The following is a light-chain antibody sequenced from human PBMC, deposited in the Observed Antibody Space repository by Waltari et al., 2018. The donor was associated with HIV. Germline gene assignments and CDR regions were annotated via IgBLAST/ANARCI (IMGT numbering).Light chain of an antibody. CDR3: TSYTTRSTVI. Sequence: SPLTQPASVSGSPRQSITLHCTGTSRHIGIYHYFPWYQQHPGKAPKLLIYEVNNRPSGVSDRLSGSKSGNTASLSISGLQAEDEADYYCTSYTTRSTVIFGGGTSVTVL. J-gene: IGLJ2*01. CDR2: EVN. V-gene: IGLV2-14*01. CDR1: SRHIGIYHY.